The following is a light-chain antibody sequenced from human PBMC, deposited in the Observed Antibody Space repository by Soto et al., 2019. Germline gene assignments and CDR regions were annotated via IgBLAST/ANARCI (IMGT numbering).Light chain of an antibody. J-gene: IGKJ1*01. CDR1: QSVSSY. Sequence: EIVLTQSPATLSLSPGERATLSCRASQSVSSYLVWYQQKPGQAPRLLIYDASNRATGIPARFSGSGSGTDFTLTISSLEPEYFAVYYCQHDTFGQGTKVEIK. CDR2: DAS. V-gene: IGKV3-11*01. CDR3: QHDT.